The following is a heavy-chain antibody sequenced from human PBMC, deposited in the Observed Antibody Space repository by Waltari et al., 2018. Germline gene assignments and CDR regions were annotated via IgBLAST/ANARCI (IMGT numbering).Heavy chain of an antibody. J-gene: IGHJ4*02. CDR1: GGSISSYY. CDR3: ARTGDYQTYYYDSSGYYPY. V-gene: IGHV4-59*01. Sequence: QVQLQESGPGLVKPSETLSLTCTVSGGSISSYYWSWIRQPPGKGLEWIGYIYYSGSTNYNPSLKSRVTISVDTSKNQFSLKLSSVTAADTAVYYCARTGDYQTYYYDSSGYYPYWGQGTLVTVSS. D-gene: IGHD3-22*01. CDR2: IYYSGST.